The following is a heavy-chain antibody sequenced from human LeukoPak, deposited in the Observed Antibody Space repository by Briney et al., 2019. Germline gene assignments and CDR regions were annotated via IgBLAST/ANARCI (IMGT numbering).Heavy chain of an antibody. CDR1: GYTFPSYY. V-gene: IGHV1-46*01. J-gene: IGHJ4*02. CDR3: ARRIAVPGSYYFDY. Sequence: ASVKVSCKASGYTFPSYYRHWVRQAPGQGLEWMGIINSRGGITSYVQKFQGRVTMTRDTSTSTVYMELSSLRSEDTAVYYCARRIAVPGSYYFDYWGQGTLVTVSS. D-gene: IGHD6-13*01. CDR2: INSRGGIT.